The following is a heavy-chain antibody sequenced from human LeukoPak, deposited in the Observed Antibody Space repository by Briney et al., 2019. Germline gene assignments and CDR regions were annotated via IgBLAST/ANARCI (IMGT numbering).Heavy chain of an antibody. D-gene: IGHD5-24*01. CDR3: ARGVRWLQLSYFDY. CDR2: SYYSGST. J-gene: IGHJ4*02. CDR1: SGSISSGVYY. V-gene: IGHV4-31*03. Sequence: PSETLSLTCPVSSGSISSGVYYWSWIRQHPGKGLEWIGYSYYSGSTYYNPSLKSRVTISVDTSKNQFSLKLSSVTAADTAAYYCARGVRWLQLSYFDYWGQGTLVTVSS.